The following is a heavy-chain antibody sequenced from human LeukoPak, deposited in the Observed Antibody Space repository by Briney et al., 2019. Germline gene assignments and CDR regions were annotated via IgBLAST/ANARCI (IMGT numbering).Heavy chain of an antibody. CDR1: GFTFSNYW. CDR2: INQDGSEK. D-gene: IGHD3-16*01. V-gene: IGHV3-7*01. Sequence: GGSLRLSCAASGFTFSNYWMSWVRQAPGRGLEWVANINQDGSEKYYSDSVKGRFTISRDNAKNLLYLQMSSLRAEDTAVYYCADRGHWGQGTLVTVSS. CDR3: ADRGH. J-gene: IGHJ4*02.